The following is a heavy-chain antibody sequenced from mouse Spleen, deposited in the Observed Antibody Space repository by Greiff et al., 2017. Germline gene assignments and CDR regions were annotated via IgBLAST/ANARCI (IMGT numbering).Heavy chain of an antibody. V-gene: IGHV5-9-3*01. CDR3: ARHRASLYYFDY. CDR2: ISSGGSYT. J-gene: IGHJ2*01. CDR1: GFTFSSYA. Sequence: EVKLMESGGGLVKPGGSLKLSCAASGFTFSSYAMSWVRQTPEKRLEWVATISSGGSYTYYPDSVKGRFTISRDNAKNTLYLQMSSLRSEDTAMYYCARHRASLYYFDYWGQGTTLTVSS. D-gene: IGHD3-1*01.